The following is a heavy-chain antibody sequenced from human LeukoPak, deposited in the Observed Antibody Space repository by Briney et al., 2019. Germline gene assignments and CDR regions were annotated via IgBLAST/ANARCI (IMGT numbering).Heavy chain of an antibody. D-gene: IGHD3-22*01. CDR2: ISYDGSNK. J-gene: IGHJ3*02. CDR1: GFTFSSYA. CDR3: ARDYDSSEGDAFDI. Sequence: GGSLRLSCAASGFTFSSYAMHWVRQAPGKGLEWAAVISYDGSNKYYADSVKGRFTISRDNSKNTLYLQMNSLRAEDTAVYYCARDYDSSEGDAFDIWGQGTMVTVSS. V-gene: IGHV3-30-3*01.